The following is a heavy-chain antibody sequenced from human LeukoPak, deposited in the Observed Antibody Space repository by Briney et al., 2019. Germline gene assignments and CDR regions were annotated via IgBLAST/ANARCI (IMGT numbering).Heavy chain of an antibody. CDR1: GFTFSSYG. D-gene: IGHD2-2*01. CDR2: ISYDGSNK. J-gene: IGHJ5*02. CDR3: AKANNRYCSSTSCPPANH. V-gene: IGHV3-30*18. Sequence: PGRSLRLSCAASGFTFSSYGMHWVRQAPGKGLEWVAVISYDGSNKYYADSVKGRFTISRDNSKNTLYLQMNSLRAEDTAVYYCAKANNRYCSSTSCPPANHWGQGTLVTVSS.